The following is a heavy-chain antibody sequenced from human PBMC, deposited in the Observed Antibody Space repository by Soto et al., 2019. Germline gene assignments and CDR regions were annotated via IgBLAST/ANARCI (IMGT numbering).Heavy chain of an antibody. V-gene: IGHV1-2*01. CDR2: INPNSGGT. CDR3: ALGIGWSGGAFEV. CDR1: GYTFTGYD. J-gene: IGHJ3*01. D-gene: IGHD6-19*01. Sequence: ASVNVSCKPSGYTFTGYDMHWVRRSPRQGLEWMGWINPNSGGTNYAQKFQGRLTRTRHTPMSTAYMELSTGRSDATVGYYCALGIGWSGGAFEVWGQVTIVTVSS.